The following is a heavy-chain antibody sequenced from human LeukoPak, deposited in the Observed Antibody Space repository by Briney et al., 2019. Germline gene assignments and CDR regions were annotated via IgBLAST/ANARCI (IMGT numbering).Heavy chain of an antibody. V-gene: IGHV4-34*01. J-gene: IGHJ4*02. CDR1: GGSFSPYY. CDR3: ASGGFYCGGDCYVDY. Sequence: TSETLSLTCAVYGGSFSPYYWSWIRQPPGKGLEWIGEINHSGSTNYNPSLKSRVTISVDTSKNQFSLRLSSVTAADTAVYYCASGGFYCGGDCYVDYWGQGTLVTVSS. CDR2: INHSGST. D-gene: IGHD2-21*02.